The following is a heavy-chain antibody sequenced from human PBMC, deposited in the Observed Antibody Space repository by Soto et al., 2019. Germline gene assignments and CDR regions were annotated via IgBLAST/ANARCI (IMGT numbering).Heavy chain of an antibody. V-gene: IGHV3-33*01. CDR2: IWFDGSKK. CDR1: GFTFSSYG. CDR3: ASRSPAHDY. D-gene: IGHD2-2*01. Sequence: QVQLVESGGGVVQPGRSLRLSCAASGFTFSSYGMHWVRQAPGKGLEWVAVIWFDGSKKFYADFVKGRFTISRDNSKNTLYLQMNSLRAEDTAVYYCASRSPAHDYWGKGTLVTVSS. J-gene: IGHJ4*02.